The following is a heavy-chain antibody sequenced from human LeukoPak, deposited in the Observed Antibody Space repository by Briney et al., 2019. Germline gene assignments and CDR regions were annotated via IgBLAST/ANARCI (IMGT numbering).Heavy chain of an antibody. CDR2: IIPIFGTA. D-gene: IGHD2-2*01. Sequence: GASVKVSCKASGGTFSSYAISWVRQAPGQGLEWMGGIIPIFGTANYAQKFQGRVTITTDESTSTAYMELSSLRSEDTAVYYCASLPSGYCSSTSCPTLGYWGQGTLVTVSS. CDR3: ASLPSGYCSSTSCPTLGY. J-gene: IGHJ4*02. V-gene: IGHV1-69*05. CDR1: GGTFSSYA.